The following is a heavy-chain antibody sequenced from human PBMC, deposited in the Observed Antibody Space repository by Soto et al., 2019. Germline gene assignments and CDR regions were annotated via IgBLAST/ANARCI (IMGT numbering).Heavy chain of an antibody. D-gene: IGHD3-3*01. V-gene: IGHV4-59*11. CDR2: IYYSGTT. Sequence: SSETLSLTCTVSGGSINSHYWSWIRQPPGKGLEWIGYIYYSGTTNYNPSLKRRVTISVDTSKNQFSLKLSSVTAADTAVYYCARGERGEWLQRLYYFDYWGQGTLVTVSS. J-gene: IGHJ4*02. CDR3: ARGERGEWLQRLYYFDY. CDR1: GGSINSHY.